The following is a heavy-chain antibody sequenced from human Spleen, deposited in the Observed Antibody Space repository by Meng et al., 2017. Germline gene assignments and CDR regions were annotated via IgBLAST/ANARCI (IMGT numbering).Heavy chain of an antibody. CDR1: GFTFSDHY. Sequence: EVQLVESGGGLVQPGGSLRLSCAASGFTFSDHYMDWVRQAPGKGLEWVGRTRNKANSYTTEYAASVKGRFTISRDDSKNSLYLQMNSLRAEDTAVYYCAKTITGSFDYWGQGTLVTVSS. J-gene: IGHJ4*02. D-gene: IGHD5-12*01. CDR3: AKTITGSFDY. V-gene: IGHV3-72*01. CDR2: TRNKANSYTT.